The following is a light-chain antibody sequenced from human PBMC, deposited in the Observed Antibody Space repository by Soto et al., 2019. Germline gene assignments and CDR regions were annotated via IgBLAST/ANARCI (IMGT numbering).Light chain of an antibody. J-gene: IGKJ1*01. CDR3: QQHHKWPWM. CDR2: VAS. V-gene: IGKV3-15*01. CDR1: QSVSSS. Sequence: EIVMTQSPATLSMSPGERVTLSCRASQSVSSSLAWNQQKPGQAPRLLIYVASTRATGVPDRFSGSGSGTEFTLTISSLQSEDFAVYYCQQHHKWPWMFGQGTKVEIK.